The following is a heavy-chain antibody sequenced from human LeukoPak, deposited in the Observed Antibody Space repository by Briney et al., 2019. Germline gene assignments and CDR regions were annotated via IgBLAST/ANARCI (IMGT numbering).Heavy chain of an antibody. V-gene: IGHV3-74*01. Sequence: GGSRRLAWEASGFIFSTYWMHWVRQAPGKGLVWVSRINIDGSSTNFADSVKGRFTISRDNAKNTVYLQMNSLRAEDTAEYYCARSAGVAAADYWGQGILVTVSS. D-gene: IGHD6-13*01. CDR1: GFIFSTYW. CDR3: ARSAGVAAADY. J-gene: IGHJ4*02. CDR2: INIDGSST.